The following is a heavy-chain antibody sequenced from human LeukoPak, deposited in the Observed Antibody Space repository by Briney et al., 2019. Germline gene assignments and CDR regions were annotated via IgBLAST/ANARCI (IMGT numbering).Heavy chain of an antibody. J-gene: IGHJ4*02. Sequence: LTGGSLRLSCAASGFTVSGNYMSWVRQAPGKGLEWLSVIHRGGNTYYADSVKGRFTISRDSSKNTVFLQMDSLRAEDTAVYYCARDPGYGLGVDYGDYWGQGTLVTVSS. CDR1: GFTVSGNY. CDR2: IHRGGNT. V-gene: IGHV3-66*01. CDR3: ARDPGYGLGVDYGDY. D-gene: IGHD3-10*01.